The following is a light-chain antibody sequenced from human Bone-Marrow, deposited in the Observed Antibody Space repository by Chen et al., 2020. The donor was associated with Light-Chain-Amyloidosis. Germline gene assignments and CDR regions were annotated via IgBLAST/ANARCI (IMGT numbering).Light chain of an antibody. CDR1: SSNIGNNY. J-gene: IGLJ2*01. CDR2: DNN. V-gene: IGLV1-51*01. CDR3: ATWDGSLSAVI. Sequence: QSVLTQPPSVSAAPGQKVTIPCSGSSSNIGNNYVSWYQQFPGTAPKLLIYDNNKRPSGIPDRFSGSKSGTSATLGITGLQTGDEADYFCATWDGSLSAVIFGGGSKLTVL.